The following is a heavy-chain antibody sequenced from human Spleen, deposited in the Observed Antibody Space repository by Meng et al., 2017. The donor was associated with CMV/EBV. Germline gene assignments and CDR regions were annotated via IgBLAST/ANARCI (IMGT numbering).Heavy chain of an antibody. D-gene: IGHD2-15*01. CDR1: GGSFSTSA. CDR3: ARSARGLLVVAAATNSLFGY. V-gene: IGHV1-69*05. J-gene: IGHJ4*02. Sequence: SVKVSCKASGGSFSTSAISWVRQAPGEGLEWMGGIVPLFTTADYARKFQGRLTITTDESTNTAYMELSSLRSEDTAVYYCARSARGLLVVAAATNSLFGYWGQGTLVTVSS. CDR2: IVPLFTTA.